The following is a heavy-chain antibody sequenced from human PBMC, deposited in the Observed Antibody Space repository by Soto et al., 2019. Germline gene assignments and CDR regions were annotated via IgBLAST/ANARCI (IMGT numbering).Heavy chain of an antibody. CDR1: GYELTNSW. D-gene: IGHD5-18*01. CDR3: ATTYIYGYHFDH. J-gene: IGHJ4*01. Sequence: GASLTISCEVSGYELTNSWIASVRQMPGGGLEWMGVIFPSNSDARYSPSFEGQVTISADKSTTTAYLQWSSLQASDTAMYYCATTYIYGYHFDHWGQGTQVTGSS. V-gene: IGHV5-51*01. CDR2: IFPSNSDA.